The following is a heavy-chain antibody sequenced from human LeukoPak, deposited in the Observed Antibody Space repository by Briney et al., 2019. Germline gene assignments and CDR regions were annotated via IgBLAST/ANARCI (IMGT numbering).Heavy chain of an antibody. V-gene: IGHV3-21*01. CDR2: ISSSSSYI. D-gene: IGHD6-6*01. CDR3: ASANHIAALGY. CDR1: GFTFSSYS. Sequence: PGGSLRLSCAASGFTFSSYSMNWVRQAPGKGLEWVSSISSSSSYIYYADSVKGRFTISRDNAKSSLYLQMNSLRAEDTAVYYCASANHIAALGYWGQGTLVTVSS. J-gene: IGHJ4*02.